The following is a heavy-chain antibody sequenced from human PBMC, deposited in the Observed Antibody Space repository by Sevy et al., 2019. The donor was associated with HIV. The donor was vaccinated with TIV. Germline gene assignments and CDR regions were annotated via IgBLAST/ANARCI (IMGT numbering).Heavy chain of an antibody. D-gene: IGHD3-10*01. CDR3: ARWGGLEIDAFGI. V-gene: IGHV1-69*13. Sequence: ASVKVSCKASGGTFSSYAISWVRQAPGQGLEWMGGIIPIFGTANYAQKFQGRVTITADESTSTAYMELSSLRSEDTAVYYCARWGGLEIDAFGIWGQGTMVTVSS. CDR2: IIPIFGTA. CDR1: GGTFSSYA. J-gene: IGHJ3*02.